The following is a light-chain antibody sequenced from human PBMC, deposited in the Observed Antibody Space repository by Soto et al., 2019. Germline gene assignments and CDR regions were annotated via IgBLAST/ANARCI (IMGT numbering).Light chain of an antibody. CDR2: GNS. V-gene: IGLV1-40*01. Sequence: QSVLTQPPSVSGAPGQRVTISCTGSSSNIGAGYDVHWYQQLPETAPKLLIYGNSNRPSGVPERFSGSKSGTSASLAITGLQAEDEADYYCQSYDSSLSGVVFGGGTKLTVL. CDR3: QSYDSSLSGVV. CDR1: SSNIGAGYD. J-gene: IGLJ2*01.